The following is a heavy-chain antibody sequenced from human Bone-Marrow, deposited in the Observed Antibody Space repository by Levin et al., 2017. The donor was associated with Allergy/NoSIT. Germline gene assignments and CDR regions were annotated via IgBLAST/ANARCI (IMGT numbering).Heavy chain of an antibody. CDR3: ARERVKVAAAGTYFQH. J-gene: IGHJ1*01. CDR1: GYTFTSYY. D-gene: IGHD6-13*01. CDR2: INPSGGST. Sequence: GASVKVSCKASGYTFTSYYMHWVRQAPGQGLEWMGIINPSGGSTSYAQKFQGRVTMTRDTSTSTVYMELSSLRSEDTAVYYCARERVKVAAAGTYFQHWGQGTLVTVSS. V-gene: IGHV1-46*03.